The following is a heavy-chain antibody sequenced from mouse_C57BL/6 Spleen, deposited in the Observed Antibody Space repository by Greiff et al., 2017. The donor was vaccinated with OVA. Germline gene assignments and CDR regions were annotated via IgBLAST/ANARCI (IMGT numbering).Heavy chain of an antibody. CDR3: ARGGTNAMDY. Sequence: VHLVESGPELVKPGASVKLSCKASGYTFTSYDINWVKQRPGQGLEWIGWIYPRDGSTKYNEKFKGKATLTVDTSSSTAYMELHSLTSEDSAVYFCARGGTNAMDYWGQGTSVTVSS. D-gene: IGHD3-3*01. CDR2: IYPRDGST. V-gene: IGHV1-85*01. J-gene: IGHJ4*01. CDR1: GYTFTSYD.